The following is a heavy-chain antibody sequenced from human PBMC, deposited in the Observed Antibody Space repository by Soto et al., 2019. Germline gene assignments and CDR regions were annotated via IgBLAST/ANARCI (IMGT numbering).Heavy chain of an antibody. J-gene: IGHJ6*02. V-gene: IGHV4-34*01. CDR1: GGSFSGYY. Sequence: SETLSLTCAVYGGSFSGYYWSWIRQPPGKGLEWIGEINHSGSTNYNPSLKSRVTMSVDTSKNQFSLKLSSVTAADTAVYYCARGIVVVPAAIPYSSGWYGGAYYYYYGMDVWGQGTTVTVSS. D-gene: IGHD2-2*01. CDR3: ARGIVVVPAAIPYSSGWYGGAYYYYYGMDV. CDR2: INHSGST.